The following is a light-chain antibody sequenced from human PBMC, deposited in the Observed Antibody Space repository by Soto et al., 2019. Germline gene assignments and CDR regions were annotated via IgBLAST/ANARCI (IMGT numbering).Light chain of an antibody. CDR1: SSDVGIYNY. V-gene: IGLV2-14*01. CDR3: SAYKSSSYVV. J-gene: IGLJ2*01. CDR2: DVS. Sequence: QSALTQPASVSGSPVQSITISCTGTSSDVGIYNYVSWYQQHPGKAPKLMIYDVSDRPSGISNRFSGSKSGNTASLSISGLQAEDEADYYCSAYKSSSYVVFGGGTKVTVL.